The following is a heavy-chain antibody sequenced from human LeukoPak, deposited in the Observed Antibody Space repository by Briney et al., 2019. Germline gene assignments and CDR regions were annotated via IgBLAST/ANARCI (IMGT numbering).Heavy chain of an antibody. CDR1: GSTFRNYG. V-gene: IGHV3-23*01. Sequence: PGGSLRLSCAVSGSTFRNYGMSWVRQAPGKGLEWVSSINNSGGATYYADSVKGRFTISRDNSKNTLYLQMISLRVEDTAVYYCAKSDTPWGSWYYFDSWGQGTLVTVSS. CDR2: INNSGGAT. CDR3: AKSDTPWGSWYYFDS. D-gene: IGHD6-13*01. J-gene: IGHJ4*02.